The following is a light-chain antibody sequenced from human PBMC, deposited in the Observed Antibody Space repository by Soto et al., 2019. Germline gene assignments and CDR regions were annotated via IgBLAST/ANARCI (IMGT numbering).Light chain of an antibody. CDR1: SGHSNYA. CDR2: LNSDGSH. J-gene: IGLJ1*01. V-gene: IGLV4-69*01. CDR3: QTWGTGIRV. Sequence: QAVGTQSPSASASLGASVKLTCTLSSGHSNYAIAWHQQQPEKGPRYLMKLNSDGSHRKGDGIPDRFSGSSSGAERYLTISSLQSEDEADYYCQTWGTGIRVFGTGTKVTVL.